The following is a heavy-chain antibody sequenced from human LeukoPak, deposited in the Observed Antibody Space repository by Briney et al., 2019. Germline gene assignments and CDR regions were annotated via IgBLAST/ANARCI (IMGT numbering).Heavy chain of an antibody. J-gene: IGHJ4*02. Sequence: ASVKVSCKASGYTFTSYGISWVRQAPGQGLEWMGWISAYNGNTNYAQKLQGRVTMTTDTSTSTAYMELRSLRSDDTAVYYCARDSTGWPGGGRFGYWGQGTLVTVSS. V-gene: IGHV1-18*01. CDR1: GYTFTSYG. CDR2: ISAYNGNT. CDR3: ARDSTGWPGGGRFGY. D-gene: IGHD1-26*01.